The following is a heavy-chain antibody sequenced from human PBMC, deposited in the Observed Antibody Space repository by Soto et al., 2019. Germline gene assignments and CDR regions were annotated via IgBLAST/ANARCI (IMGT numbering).Heavy chain of an antibody. D-gene: IGHD3-3*01. V-gene: IGHV3-30*18. J-gene: IGHJ4*02. CDR1: GFTFSSYG. Sequence: QVQLVESGGGVVQPGRSLRLSCAASGFTFSSYGMHWVRQAPGKGLEWVAVISYDGSNKYYADSVKGRFTISRDNSKNTLYLQMNSLRAEDTAGYYCAKDTKDYWGQGTLVTVSS. CDR2: ISYDGSNK. CDR3: AKDTKDY.